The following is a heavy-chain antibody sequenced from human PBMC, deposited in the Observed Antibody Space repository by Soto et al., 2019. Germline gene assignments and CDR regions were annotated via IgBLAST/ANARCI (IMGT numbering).Heavy chain of an antibody. CDR3: AREGRDGYNLDP. Sequence: QVQLQESGPGLVKPSETLSLTCTVSGGSISSYYWSWIRQPPGKGLEWIGYIYYSGSTNYNPSLKSRVTISVDTSKNQFSLKLSSVTAADTAVYYCAREGRDGYNLDPWGQGTLVTVS. J-gene: IGHJ5*02. D-gene: IGHD5-12*01. V-gene: IGHV4-59*01. CDR2: IYYSGST. CDR1: GGSISSYY.